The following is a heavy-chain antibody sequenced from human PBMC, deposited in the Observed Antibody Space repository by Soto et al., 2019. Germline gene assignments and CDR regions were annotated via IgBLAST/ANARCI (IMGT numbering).Heavy chain of an antibody. CDR3: ARDTAYCNGDSCDLRHFDL. J-gene: IGHJ2*01. CDR2: IYAGGKT. V-gene: IGHV3-66*01. Sequence: EVQLVESGGGLVPPGGSLRLSCAASGFTVSNSYMSWVRQAPGKGLEWVSLIYAGGKTYYADSVKGRFTISRDNSMNTVFLQMNSLRAEDTAVYYCARDTAYCNGDSCDLRHFDLWGRGTLVTVSS. CDR1: GFTVSNSY. D-gene: IGHD2-15*01.